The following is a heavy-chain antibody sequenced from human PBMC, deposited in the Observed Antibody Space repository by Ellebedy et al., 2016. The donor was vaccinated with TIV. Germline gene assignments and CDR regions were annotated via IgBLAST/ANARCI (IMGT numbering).Heavy chain of an antibody. Sequence: GGSLRLSCAASGFTFSRYWMSWVRQAPGKGLEWLSVIDAGGITNYADSVKGRFTISRHNSQNTLYLQMNSLRAEDTAVYYCARSEPMDVWGKGTTVTVSS. J-gene: IGHJ6*04. CDR1: GFTFSRYW. CDR2: IDAGGIT. CDR3: ARSEPMDV. V-gene: IGHV3-53*04. D-gene: IGHD1-14*01.